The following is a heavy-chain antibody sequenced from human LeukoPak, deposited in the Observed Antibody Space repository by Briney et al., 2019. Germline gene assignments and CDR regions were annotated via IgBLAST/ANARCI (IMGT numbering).Heavy chain of an antibody. D-gene: IGHD3-16*01. Sequence: AGSLRLSCTASGFTFRSYAMSWARLAPAKGLEWVSTSSGSGGGTWYPDSVKGRFTISRDNSKNTLLLHMTSLRAEDTAIYYCAKGSYPGDSFPTGDDYWGQGTLVTVSS. CDR2: SSGSGGGT. V-gene: IGHV3-23*01. CDR1: GFTFRSYA. CDR3: AKGSYPGDSFPTGDDY. J-gene: IGHJ4*02.